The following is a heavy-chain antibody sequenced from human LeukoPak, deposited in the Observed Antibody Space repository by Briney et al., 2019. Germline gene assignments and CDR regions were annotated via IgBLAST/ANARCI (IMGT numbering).Heavy chain of an antibody. Sequence: SETLSLTCAVYGGSFSGYSWNWIRQPPGKGLEWIGEINHSGSTNYNSSLKSRVTISVDTSKNQFSLMMTSVTAADTAVYYCAGTNSPQRPRPFGYWGQGNLVTVSS. CDR1: GGSFSGYS. J-gene: IGHJ4*01. CDR3: AGTNSPQRPRPFGY. V-gene: IGHV4-34*01. D-gene: IGHD4-23*01. CDR2: INHSGST.